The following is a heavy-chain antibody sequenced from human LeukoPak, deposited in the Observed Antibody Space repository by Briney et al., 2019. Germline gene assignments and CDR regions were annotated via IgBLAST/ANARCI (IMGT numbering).Heavy chain of an antibody. CDR1: GFTFSNAW. Sequence: GGSLRLSCAASGFTFSNAWMSWVRQAPGKGLEWVGRIKSKTDGGTTGYAAPVKGRFTISRDDSKNTLYLQMNSLKTEDTAVYYCTTALAGTPPFDYWGQGTLVTVSS. V-gene: IGHV3-15*01. CDR3: TTALAGTPPFDY. J-gene: IGHJ4*02. CDR2: IKSKTDGGTT. D-gene: IGHD1-26*01.